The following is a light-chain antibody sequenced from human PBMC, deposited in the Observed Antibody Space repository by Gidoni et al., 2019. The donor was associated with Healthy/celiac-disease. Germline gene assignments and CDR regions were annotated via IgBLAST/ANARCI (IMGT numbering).Light chain of an antibody. CDR1: QSISIY. Sequence: DIQMTQSPSSLSASVGDRITITCRASQSISIYLNGYQQKPGKDPKLLIYAASSLQSGVPSRFSGSGSGTDFTLTISSLQPEDFATYYGQQSYSTSWTFGQGTKVEIK. V-gene: IGKV1-39*01. J-gene: IGKJ1*01. CDR2: AAS. CDR3: QQSYSTSWT.